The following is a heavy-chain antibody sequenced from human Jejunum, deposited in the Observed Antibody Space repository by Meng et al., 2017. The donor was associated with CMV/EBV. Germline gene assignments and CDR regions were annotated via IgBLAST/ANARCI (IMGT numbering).Heavy chain of an antibody. CDR2: ISWDGDTI. V-gene: IGHV3-43*01. J-gene: IGHJ6*02. CDR1: FNDYG. CDR3: AKDRVAARPGYYYYGLDV. D-gene: IGHD6-6*01. Sequence: FNDYGMNWVRQAPGKGLEWVCLISWDGDTIYYTDSVKGRFTISRDNSKNSLYLQMNSLRTEDTALYYCAKDRVAARPGYYYYGLDVWGQGTTVTVSS.